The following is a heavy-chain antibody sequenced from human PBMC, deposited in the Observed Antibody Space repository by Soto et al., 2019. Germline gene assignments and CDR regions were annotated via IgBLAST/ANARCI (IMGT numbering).Heavy chain of an antibody. V-gene: IGHV3-66*01. Sequence: EVQLVESGGGLVQPGGSLRLSCAASGFTVSSHYMSWVRQAPGKGLEWVSVFYMDGTTHYADSVKGRFSISRDNSKNTLYFQMNSLRPEDTAVYYCERDLGNVTGDIWGQGTMVTVSS. CDR3: ERDLGNVTGDI. J-gene: IGHJ3*02. CDR2: FYMDGTT. D-gene: IGHD7-27*01. CDR1: GFTVSSHY.